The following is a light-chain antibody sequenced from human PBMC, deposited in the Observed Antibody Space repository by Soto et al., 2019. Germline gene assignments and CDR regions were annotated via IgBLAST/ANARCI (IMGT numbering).Light chain of an antibody. CDR3: QQYDNLPLT. CDR1: QDISNY. CDR2: DAS. V-gene: IGKV1-33*01. J-gene: IGKJ4*01. Sequence: DIQMTQSPSSLSASVGDRVTITCQASQDISNYLNWYQQKPGKATKLLIYDASNLETGVPSRFSGSGSGTDFTFTISSLQPEDIATYYCQQYDNLPLTFGGGTKVDI.